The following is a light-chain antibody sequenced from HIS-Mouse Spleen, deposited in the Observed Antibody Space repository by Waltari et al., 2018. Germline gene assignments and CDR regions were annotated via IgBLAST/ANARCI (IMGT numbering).Light chain of an antibody. J-gene: IGLJ3*02. CDR2: EGS. CDR3: CSYAGSSTWV. V-gene: IGLV2-23*01. Sequence: QSALTQPASVSGSPGPSITISCTGTSSDVGGYNLVSWYQQHPGKAPKLMIYEGSKRSSGVSNRFSGSKSGNTASLTISGLQAEDEADYYCCSYAGSSTWVFGGGTKLTVL. CDR1: SSDVGGYNL.